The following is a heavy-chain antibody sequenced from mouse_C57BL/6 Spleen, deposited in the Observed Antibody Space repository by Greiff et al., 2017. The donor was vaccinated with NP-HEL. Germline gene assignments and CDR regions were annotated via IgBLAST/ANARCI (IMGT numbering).Heavy chain of an antibody. V-gene: IGHV1-15*01. D-gene: IGHD1-1*01. CDR3: TRYYGSSPWFAY. CDR1: GYTFTDYE. J-gene: IGHJ3*01. Sequence: VQRVESGAELVRPGASVTLSCKASGYTFTDYEMHWVKQTPVHGLEWIGAIDPETGGTAYNQKFKGKAILTADKSSSTAYMELRSLTSEDSAVYYCTRYYGSSPWFAYWGQGTLVTVSA. CDR2: IDPETGGT.